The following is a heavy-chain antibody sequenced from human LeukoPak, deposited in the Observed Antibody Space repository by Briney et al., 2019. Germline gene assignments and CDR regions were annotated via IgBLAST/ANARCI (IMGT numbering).Heavy chain of an antibody. Sequence: GGSLRLSCAASGFTFSSYAMSWVRQAPGKGLEWVSAISDSGGSTYYVDSVKGRFTISRDNSKNTLYLQMNSLRAEDTAVYYCANPPRESRDCSSSICPFDYWGQGTLVTVSS. V-gene: IGHV3-23*01. CDR3: ANPPRESRDCSSSICPFDY. D-gene: IGHD2-2*01. CDR2: ISDSGGST. J-gene: IGHJ4*02. CDR1: GFTFSSYA.